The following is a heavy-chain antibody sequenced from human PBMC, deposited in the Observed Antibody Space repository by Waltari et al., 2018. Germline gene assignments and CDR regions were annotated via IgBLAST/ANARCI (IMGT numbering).Heavy chain of an antibody. D-gene: IGHD4-17*01. V-gene: IGHV4-39*07. CDR2: IYYSGST. J-gene: IGHJ4*02. CDR1: GGSISSSSYY. Sequence: QLQLQESGPGLVKPSETLSLTCTVSGGSISSSSYYWGWIRQPPGKGLEWIGSIYYSGSTYYNPSLKSRVTISVDTSKNQFSLKLSSVTAADTAVYYCARKSNYGSLDYWGQGTLVTVSS. CDR3: ARKSNYGSLDY.